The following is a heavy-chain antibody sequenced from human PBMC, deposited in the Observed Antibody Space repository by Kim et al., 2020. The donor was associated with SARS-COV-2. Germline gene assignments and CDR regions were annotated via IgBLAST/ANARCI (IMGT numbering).Heavy chain of an antibody. CDR1: GFTVSSNY. V-gene: IGHV3-66*01. CDR3: ARDDGGRGLVRGVIEGT. Sequence: GGSLRLSCAASGFTVSSNYMSWVRQAPGKGLEWVSVIYSGGSTYYADSVKGRFTISRDNSKNTLYLQMTSLRAEDTAVYYCARDDGGRGLVRGVIEGTWGQGTLVTVSS. J-gene: IGHJ5*02. D-gene: IGHD3-10*02. CDR2: IYSGGST.